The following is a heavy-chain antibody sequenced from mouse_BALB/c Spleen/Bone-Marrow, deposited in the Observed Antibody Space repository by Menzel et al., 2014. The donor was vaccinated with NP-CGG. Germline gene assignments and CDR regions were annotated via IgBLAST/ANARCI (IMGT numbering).Heavy chain of an antibody. J-gene: IGHJ3*01. D-gene: IGHD2-3*01. V-gene: IGHV5-12*02. CDR3: ARHDGYRTWFAY. Sequence: EVKVVESGGGLAQPGGSLKLSCATSGFTFSDYYMYWVRQTPEKRLEWVAYISNGGGSTYYPDTVKGRFTISRDNAKNTLYLQMSRLKSEDTAMYYCARHDGYRTWFAYWGQGTLVTVSA. CDR2: ISNGGGST. CDR1: GFTFSDYY.